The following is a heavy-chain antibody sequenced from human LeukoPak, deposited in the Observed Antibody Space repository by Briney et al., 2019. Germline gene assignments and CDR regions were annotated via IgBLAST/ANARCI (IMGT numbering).Heavy chain of an antibody. CDR2: ITSSGRYI. Sequence: GGSLRLSCAASGFTFSSYSMNWVRQAPGKGLEWVSSITSSGRYIYYADSVKGRFTISRDNAKNSLYLQMNSLRAEDTAVYYCARYDFWSPSDPWGQGTLVTVSS. V-gene: IGHV3-21*04. CDR3: ARYDFWSPSDP. J-gene: IGHJ5*02. D-gene: IGHD3-3*01. CDR1: GFTFSSYS.